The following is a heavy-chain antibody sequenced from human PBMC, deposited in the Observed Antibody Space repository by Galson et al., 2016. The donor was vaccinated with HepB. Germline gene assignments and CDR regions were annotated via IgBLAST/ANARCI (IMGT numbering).Heavy chain of an antibody. CDR3: ATVGGSTYGLRSDAFDV. D-gene: IGHD1-26*01. CDR2: ISRSGDSR. V-gene: IGHV3-23*01. CDR1: GFTFRNYG. J-gene: IGHJ3*01. Sequence: SQRLSCAASGFTFRNYGMTWVRQAPGKGLEVVSSISRSGDSRDYADSVRGRFTISRDNSRGTLYLQMNSLRAEDTAMYCCATVGGSTYGLRSDAFDVWGQGAMVTVSS.